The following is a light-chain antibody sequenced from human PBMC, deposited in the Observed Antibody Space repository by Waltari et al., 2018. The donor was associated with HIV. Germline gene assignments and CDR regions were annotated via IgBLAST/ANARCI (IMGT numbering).Light chain of an antibody. J-gene: IGLJ3*02. CDR3: CAYAGSSTWV. CDR1: SSDVGSYNV. V-gene: IGLV2-23*01. Sequence: QSALTQPASVSGSPGQSITISCTGTSSDVGSYNVVSWYQQHTGKAPKLMIYEDNKRPSGVSNRVSGSKSGKTASLTISGLQAEDEADYACCAYAGSSTWVFGGGTKLTVL. CDR2: EDN.